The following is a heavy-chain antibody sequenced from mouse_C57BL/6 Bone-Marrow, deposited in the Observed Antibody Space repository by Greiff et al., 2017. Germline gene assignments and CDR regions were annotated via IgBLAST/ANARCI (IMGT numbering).Heavy chain of an antibody. J-gene: IGHJ1*03. CDR3: AREGYYGSSPWYFDV. CDR2: IDPSDSYT. Sequence: VQLQQPGAELVMPGASVKLSCKASGYTFTSYWMHWVKQRPGQGLEWIGEIDPSDSYTNYNQKFKGKSTLTVDKSSSTDYLQLSRLTSEDSAVYYCAREGYYGSSPWYFDVWGTGTTVTVSS. CDR1: GYTFTSYW. D-gene: IGHD1-1*01. V-gene: IGHV1-69*01.